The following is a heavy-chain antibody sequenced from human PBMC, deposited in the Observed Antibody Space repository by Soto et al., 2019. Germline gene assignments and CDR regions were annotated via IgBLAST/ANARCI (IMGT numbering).Heavy chain of an antibody. D-gene: IGHD2-21*01. CDR2: MNPNSGNT. Sequence: GASVKVSCKASGYTFTSYDINWVRQATGQGLEWMGWMNPNSGNTGYAQKFQGRVTMTRNTSISTAYMELSSLRSEDTAVYYCARIGSERLWWGAYYYYGMDVWGQGTTVTVSS. CDR1: GYTFTSYD. V-gene: IGHV1-8*01. CDR3: ARIGSERLWWGAYYYYGMDV. J-gene: IGHJ6*02.